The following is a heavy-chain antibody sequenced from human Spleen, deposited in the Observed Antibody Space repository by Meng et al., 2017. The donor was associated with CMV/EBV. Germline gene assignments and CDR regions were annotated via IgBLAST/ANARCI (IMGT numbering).Heavy chain of an antibody. Sequence: SGPTLVKPTQTLTLTCTFSGFSLSTSGMRVSWIRQPPGKGLEWIGSIYYSGDTKYNPSLKSRVTISVDTSKNQFSLNLSSVTAADTAMYYCAREPIGLCTHTNCYTLAHWGPGTLVTVSS. J-gene: IGHJ4*02. CDR3: AREPIGLCTHTNCYTLAH. CDR1: GFSLSTSGMR. CDR2: IYYSGDT. V-gene: IGHV4-39*07. D-gene: IGHD2-2*02.